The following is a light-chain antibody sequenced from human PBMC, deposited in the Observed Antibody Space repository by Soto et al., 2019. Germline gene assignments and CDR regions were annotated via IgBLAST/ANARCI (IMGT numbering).Light chain of an antibody. Sequence: DIQMTQSPSSVSASVGDRVTITCRASQALNNWVAWYQQKPGKAPQLLIYAASTLQSGVPSRFSGSGSGTDFTLTISCLQSEDFATYYCQQYYSYPRTFGPGTKVDIK. CDR2: AAS. V-gene: IGKV1-12*01. CDR1: QALNNW. CDR3: QQYYSYPRT. J-gene: IGKJ3*01.